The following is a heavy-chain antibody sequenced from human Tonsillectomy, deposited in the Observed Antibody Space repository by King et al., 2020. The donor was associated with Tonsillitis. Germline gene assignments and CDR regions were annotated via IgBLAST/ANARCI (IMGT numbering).Heavy chain of an antibody. D-gene: IGHD6-13*01. Sequence: QLVQSGAEVKKPGASVKVSCKASGYTFTSYGISWVRQAPGRGLEWMGWISTYNGNTNYAQKLQGRVTMTTDTSTNTAYMDLRSLRSDDTAVYYCARCYSSSWVWYFDLWGRGTLVTVSS. V-gene: IGHV1-18*04. CDR2: ISTYNGNT. CDR1: GYTFTSYG. J-gene: IGHJ2*01. CDR3: ARCYSSSWVWYFDL.